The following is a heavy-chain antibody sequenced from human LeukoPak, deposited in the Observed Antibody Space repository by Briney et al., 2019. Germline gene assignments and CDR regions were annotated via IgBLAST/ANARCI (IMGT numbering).Heavy chain of an antibody. J-gene: IGHJ4*02. Sequence: GGSLRLSCVVSGFSISVSEFSISDSYMTWIRQTPWKGLEWLAYISGSGSDIYFADSVKGRFSISRDNSKKTLYLQMNSLRAEDTAVYYCAKDLTTVTSQGDYWGQGTLVTVSS. V-gene: IGHV3-11*04. CDR1: GFSISVSEFSISDSY. CDR3: AKDLTTVTSQGDY. CDR2: ISGSGSDI. D-gene: IGHD4-17*01.